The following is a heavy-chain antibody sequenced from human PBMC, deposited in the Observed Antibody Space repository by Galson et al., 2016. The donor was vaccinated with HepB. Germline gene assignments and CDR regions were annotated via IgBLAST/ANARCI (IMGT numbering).Heavy chain of an antibody. D-gene: IGHD1-7*01. J-gene: IGHJ5*02. CDR3: ATRPRTWSSDWFGP. CDR2: IYYSGSV. CDR1: GGSVKDSRYY. Sequence: SETLSLTCTVTGGSVKDSRYYWSWIRQTPGKGLEWIGTIYYSGSVYYQPSLKSRVTISVDTSNNQFSLKLNSVTAADAAVYYWATRPRTWSSDWFGPWGRGTQVTVSS. V-gene: IGHV4-39*01.